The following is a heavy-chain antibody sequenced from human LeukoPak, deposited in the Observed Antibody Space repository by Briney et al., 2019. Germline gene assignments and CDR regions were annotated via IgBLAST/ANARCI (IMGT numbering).Heavy chain of an antibody. D-gene: IGHD3-10*01. CDR1: GGSFSGYY. Sequence: PSETLSLTRAVYGGSFSGYYWSWIRQPPGKGLEWIGEINHSGSTNYNPSLKSRVTISVDTSKNQFSLKLSSVTAADTAVYYCARQPLHYYGSGSYYRKYNWFDPWGQGTLVTVSS. V-gene: IGHV4-34*01. CDR3: ARQPLHYYGSGSYYRKYNWFDP. CDR2: INHSGST. J-gene: IGHJ5*02.